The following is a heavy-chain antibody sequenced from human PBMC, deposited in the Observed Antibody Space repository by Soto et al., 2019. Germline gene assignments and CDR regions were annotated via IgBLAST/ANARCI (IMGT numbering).Heavy chain of an antibody. Sequence: QVQLVESGGGVVQPGRSLRLSCAASGFTFSSYAMHWVRQAPGKGLEWVAVISYDGSNKYYADSVKGRFTISRDNSKNTLYLQMNSLRAEDTAVYYCARDLEGFYYGDYSYYFDYWGQGTLVTVSS. D-gene: IGHD4-17*01. CDR1: GFTFSSYA. J-gene: IGHJ4*02. CDR2: ISYDGSNK. V-gene: IGHV3-30-3*01. CDR3: ARDLEGFYYGDYSYYFDY.